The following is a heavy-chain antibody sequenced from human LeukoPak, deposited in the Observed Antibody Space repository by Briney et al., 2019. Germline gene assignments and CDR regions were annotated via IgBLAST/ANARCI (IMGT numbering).Heavy chain of an antibody. Sequence: PGGSLRLSCAASGFTFSSYWMHWVRQAPGKGLVWVSRINSDGSSTSYADSVKGRFTISRDNAKNTLYLQMNSLRAEDTAVYYCTRDGEMATIWDYFDYWGQGTLVTVSS. V-gene: IGHV3-74*01. J-gene: IGHJ4*02. D-gene: IGHD5-24*01. CDR3: TRDGEMATIWDYFDY. CDR2: INSDGSST. CDR1: GFTFSSYW.